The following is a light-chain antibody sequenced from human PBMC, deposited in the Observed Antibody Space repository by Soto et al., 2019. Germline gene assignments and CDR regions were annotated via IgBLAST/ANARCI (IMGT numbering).Light chain of an antibody. CDR2: AAS. Sequence: AIRMTPSPSSLSASTGDRVTITCRASQGISSYLAWYQQKPGKAPKLLIYAASTLQSGVPSRFSGSGSGTDFTLTISCLQSEDCATYYCQQYYSYPPKTFGQGTKVDIK. V-gene: IGKV1-8*01. CDR3: QQYYSYPPKT. J-gene: IGKJ1*01. CDR1: QGISSY.